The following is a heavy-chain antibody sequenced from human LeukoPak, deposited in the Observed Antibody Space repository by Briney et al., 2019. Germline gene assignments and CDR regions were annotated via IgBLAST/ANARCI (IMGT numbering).Heavy chain of an antibody. CDR3: ARRGLFDI. CDR2: ISGSGGST. CDR1: GFTFSSYG. Sequence: GGSLRLSCAASGFTFSSYGMSWVRQAPGKGLEWVSAISGSGGSTYYADSVKGRFTISRDNAKNSLYLQMNSLRAEDTAVYYCARRGLFDIWGQGTMVTVSS. V-gene: IGHV3-23*01. J-gene: IGHJ3*02. D-gene: IGHD2-15*01.